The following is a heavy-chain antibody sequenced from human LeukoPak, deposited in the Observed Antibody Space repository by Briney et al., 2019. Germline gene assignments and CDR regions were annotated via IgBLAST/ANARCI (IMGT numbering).Heavy chain of an antibody. V-gene: IGHV4-59*01. CDR1: GGSISTYY. D-gene: IGHD1-26*01. J-gene: IGHJ4*02. CDR3: ARAGGSYSFDY. Sequence: SETLSLTCIVSGGSISTYYWNWLRQPPGKGLEWIGYIDYSGTANINPSLKSRGTLSIDTSRNQFSLRLSSVTAADTAMYYCARAGGSYSFDYWGQGSRVTVSS. CDR2: IDYSGTA.